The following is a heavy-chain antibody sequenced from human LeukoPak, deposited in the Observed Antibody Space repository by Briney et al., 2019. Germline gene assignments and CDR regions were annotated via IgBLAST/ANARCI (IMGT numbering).Heavy chain of an antibody. V-gene: IGHV1-18*01. CDR1: GYTFTSYG. CDR2: ISAYNGNT. D-gene: IGHD6-19*01. J-gene: IGHJ4*02. Sequence: ASVKVSCKASGYTFTSYGISWVRQAPGQGLEWLGWISAYNGNTNYAQKLQGRVTMTTDTSTSTAYMELRSLRSDDTAVYYCATSGWDRYYFDYWGQGTLVTVSP. CDR3: ATSGWDRYYFDY.